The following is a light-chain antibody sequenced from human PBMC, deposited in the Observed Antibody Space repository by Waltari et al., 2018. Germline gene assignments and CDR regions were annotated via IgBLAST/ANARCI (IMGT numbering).Light chain of an antibody. V-gene: IGKV1-39*01. CDR3: QQSDSTLNT. CDR2: RAS. J-gene: IGKJ2*01. Sequence: IQMTQSPSVLSASVGDRVTSTCRASRTVRTYLNWYQQKPGKAPKLLIFRASNLHTGVPSRFSGSGSGTEFTLTISGVQPEDFATYFCQQSDSTLNTFGQGTNLEIK. CDR1: RTVRTY.